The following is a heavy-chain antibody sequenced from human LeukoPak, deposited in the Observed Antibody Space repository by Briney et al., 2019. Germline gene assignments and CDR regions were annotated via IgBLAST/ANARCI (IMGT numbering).Heavy chain of an antibody. CDR2: IYPGDSDT. CDR1: GCSFTSYW. Sequence: GESLKISCKGSGCSFTSYWIGWVRQMPGIGLEWMGIIYPGDSDTRYSPSFQGQVTISADKSISTAYLQWSSLKASDTAMYYCARLPHYYDSSGYYYYGMDVWGQGTTVTVSS. CDR3: ARLPHYYDSSGYYYYGMDV. V-gene: IGHV5-51*01. J-gene: IGHJ6*02. D-gene: IGHD3-22*01.